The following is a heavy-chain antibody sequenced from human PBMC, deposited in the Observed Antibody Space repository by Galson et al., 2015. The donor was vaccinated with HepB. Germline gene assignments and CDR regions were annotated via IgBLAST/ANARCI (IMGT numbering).Heavy chain of an antibody. D-gene: IGHD5-18*01. Sequence: CAISEDSVSSNGAAWNWIRQSPSRGLEWLGRTYYRSKWYNDYAVSVKSRITINPDTSKNQFSLQLNSVTPEDTAVYYCARDSRGEYSYGNHPFDYWGQGTLVTVSS. V-gene: IGHV6-1*01. CDR2: TYYRSKWYN. CDR3: ARDSRGEYSYGNHPFDY. CDR1: EDSVSSNGAA. J-gene: IGHJ4*02.